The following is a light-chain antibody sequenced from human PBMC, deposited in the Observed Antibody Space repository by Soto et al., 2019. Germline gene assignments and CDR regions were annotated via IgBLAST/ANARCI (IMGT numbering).Light chain of an antibody. CDR2: GAS. Sequence: DIQLTQSPSFLSASVGDRLTVTCRSSQDISSYLAWYQQKPGKAPKVLIYGASTLQSGVPPRFGGSGSGTAFTLTISSLQPEDCATDVCQQVDSYPITFGGGTKVDIK. V-gene: IGKV1-9*01. CDR3: QQVDSYPIT. CDR1: QDISSY. J-gene: IGKJ4*01.